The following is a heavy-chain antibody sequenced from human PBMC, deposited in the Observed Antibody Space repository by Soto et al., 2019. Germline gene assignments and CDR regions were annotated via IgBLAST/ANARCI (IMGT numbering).Heavy chain of an antibody. V-gene: IGHV3-53*01. J-gene: IGHJ6*02. D-gene: IGHD3-3*01. CDR2: IYSGGST. CDR1: GFTVSSNY. Sequence: GGSLRLSCAASGFTVSSNYMSWVRQAPGKGLEWVSVIYSGGSTYYADSVKGRFTISRDNSKNTLYLQMNSLRAEDTAVYYCARFFEPWYYGMDVWGQGTTVTVSS. CDR3: ARFFEPWYYGMDV.